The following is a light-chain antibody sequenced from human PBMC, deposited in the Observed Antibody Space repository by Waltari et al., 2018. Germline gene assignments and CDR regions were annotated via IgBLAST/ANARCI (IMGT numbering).Light chain of an antibody. V-gene: IGLV2-14*03. CDR3: SSYTGGSTSV. CDR2: DVS. CDR1: SSDFPTINS. J-gene: IGLJ1*01. Sequence: QSALTQPASVSGSPGQSITISCTGSSSDFPTINSVSCYHQHPGKAPKLMIYDVSNRPPGVSIRFSGSKSGNTASLTISGLRAEDEADYHCSSYTGGSTSVFGTGTKVTVL.